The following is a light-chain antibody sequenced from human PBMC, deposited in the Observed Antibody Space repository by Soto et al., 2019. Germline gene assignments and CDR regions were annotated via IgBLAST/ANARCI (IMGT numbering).Light chain of an antibody. V-gene: IGKV3-11*01. J-gene: IGKJ1*01. CDR3: QQAGNRPPRT. Sequence: EIVLTQSPATLSLSPWASPTLSCRPSGNVGSCLAWYQQRPDQAPRLVVYHTSTRATGIPARFSGSGSGTDFTLTISSLEPEDFAVYYCQQAGNRPPRTFGQGTKVDIK. CDR2: HTS. CDR1: GNVGSC.